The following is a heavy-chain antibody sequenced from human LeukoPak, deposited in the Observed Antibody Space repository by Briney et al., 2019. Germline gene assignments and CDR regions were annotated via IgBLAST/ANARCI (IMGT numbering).Heavy chain of an antibody. CDR3: ARRVGYWSRDWFDP. D-gene: IGHD2-15*01. Sequence: SETLSLSSAVYGGSLSGYYWSWIRQPPGKGLEWIGEINHSGSTNYNPSLKSRVTISVDTSKNQFSLKLSSVTAADTAVYYCARRVGYWSRDWFDPWGQGTLVTVSS. CDR1: GGSLSGYY. CDR2: INHSGST. V-gene: IGHV4-34*01. J-gene: IGHJ5*02.